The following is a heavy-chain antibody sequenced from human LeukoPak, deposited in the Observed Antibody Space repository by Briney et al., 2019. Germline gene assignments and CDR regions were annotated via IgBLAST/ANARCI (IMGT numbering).Heavy chain of an antibody. CDR1: GFTFSNYA. V-gene: IGHV3-33*08. CDR2: IWYDGSNK. J-gene: IGHJ4*02. Sequence: GGSLRLSCAASGFTFSNYAMHWVRQAPDKGLEWVAVIWYDGSNKYYADSVKGRFTISRDNSKNTLYLQMNSLRAEDTAVYYCARDGNYYADYWGQGTLVTVSS. D-gene: IGHD3-10*01. CDR3: ARDGNYYADY.